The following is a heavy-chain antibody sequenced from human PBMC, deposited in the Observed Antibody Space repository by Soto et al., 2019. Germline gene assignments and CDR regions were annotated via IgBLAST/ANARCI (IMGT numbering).Heavy chain of an antibody. J-gene: IGHJ4*02. D-gene: IGHD3-22*01. V-gene: IGHV3-15*01. CDR2: IKSKTDGGTT. Sequence: GGSLRLSCSASGFTFSSYGMHWVRQAPGKGLEWVGRIKSKTDGGTTDYAAPVKGRFTISGDDSKNTLYLQMNSLKTEDTAVYYCTTQYYYDSSGSLLNWGQGTLVTVSS. CDR1: GFTFSSYG. CDR3: TTQYYYDSSGSLLN.